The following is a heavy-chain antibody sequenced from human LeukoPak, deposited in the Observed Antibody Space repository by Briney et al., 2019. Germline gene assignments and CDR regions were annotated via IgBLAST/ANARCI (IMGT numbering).Heavy chain of an antibody. V-gene: IGHV4-4*07. CDR2: IYTSGST. D-gene: IGHD3-22*01. J-gene: IGHJ4*02. Sequence: PSETLSLTCTVSGGSISSYYWSWIRQPAGKGLEWIGRIYTSGSTNYNPSLKSRVTISVDTSKNQFSLKLSSVTAADTAVYYCARGTAYYYDSRPYSGWGQGTLVTVSS. CDR3: ARGTAYYYDSRPYSG. CDR1: GGSISSYY.